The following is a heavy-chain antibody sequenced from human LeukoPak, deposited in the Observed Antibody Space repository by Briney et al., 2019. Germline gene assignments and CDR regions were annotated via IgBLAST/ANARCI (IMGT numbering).Heavy chain of an antibody. CDR1: GGTFSSYA. D-gene: IGHD3-22*01. CDR3: ARRGYYDSSGYDY. V-gene: IGHV3-21*01. Sequence: SCKASGGTFSSYAISWVRQAPGQGLEWVSSISGGSSDIYYADSVKGRFTISRDNAKKSLYLQMISLRAEDTAIYYCARRGYYDSSGYDYWGQGTLVTVSS. CDR2: ISGGSSDI. J-gene: IGHJ4*02.